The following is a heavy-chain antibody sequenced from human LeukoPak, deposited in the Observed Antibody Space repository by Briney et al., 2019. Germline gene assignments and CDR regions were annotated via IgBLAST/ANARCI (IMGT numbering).Heavy chain of an antibody. Sequence: PSETLSLTCAVYGGSFSGYYWSWIRQPPGKGLEWIGEINHSGSTNYNPSLKSRVTISVDTSKNQFSLKLSSVPAADTAVYYCARGGRKLYYYDSSGPRTPFDYWGQGTLVTVSS. J-gene: IGHJ4*02. CDR2: INHSGST. CDR3: ARGGRKLYYYDSSGPRTPFDY. D-gene: IGHD3-22*01. CDR1: GGSFSGYY. V-gene: IGHV4-34*01.